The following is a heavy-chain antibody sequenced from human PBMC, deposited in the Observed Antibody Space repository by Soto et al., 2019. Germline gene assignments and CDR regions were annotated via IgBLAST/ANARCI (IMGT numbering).Heavy chain of an antibody. Sequence: GASVKVSCKSSRDNFFTYPISWVRQAPGQGLEWMGEFISFLDTINYAQKFQDRVTITADKSTTTVYMELSSLRSDDTAVYYCARLGRYKWGGYSTNWFDPWGQGTLVTVSS. V-gene: IGHV1-69*06. D-gene: IGHD3-16*02. CDR1: RDNFFTYP. J-gene: IGHJ5*02. CDR3: ARLGRYKWGGYSTNWFDP. CDR2: FISFLDTI.